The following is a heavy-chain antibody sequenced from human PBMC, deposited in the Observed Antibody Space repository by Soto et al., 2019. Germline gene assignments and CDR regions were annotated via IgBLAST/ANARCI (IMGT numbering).Heavy chain of an antibody. CDR1: GFTFSSYA. D-gene: IGHD6-13*01. Sequence: GGSLRLSCAASGFTFSSYAMSWVRQAPGKGLEWVSAISGSGGSTYYADSVKGRFTISRDNSKNTLYLQMNSLRAEDTAVYYCAKDIAGIAAAGIYYGMDVWGQGTTVTVSS. CDR3: AKDIAGIAAAGIYYGMDV. J-gene: IGHJ6*02. CDR2: ISGSGGST. V-gene: IGHV3-23*01.